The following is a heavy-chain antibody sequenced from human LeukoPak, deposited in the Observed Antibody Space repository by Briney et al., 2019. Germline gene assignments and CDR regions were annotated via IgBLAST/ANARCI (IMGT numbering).Heavy chain of an antibody. CDR3: AEDGHGTSGSYYPDYFDY. Sequence: GGSLRPSCAASGFTFSSYGMHWVRQAPGKGLEWVAVIWYDGSNKYYADSVKGRFTISRDNSKNTLYLQMNSLRAEDTAVYYCAEDGHGTSGSYYPDYFDYWGQGTLVTVSS. CDR1: GFTFSSYG. V-gene: IGHV3-33*06. D-gene: IGHD1-26*01. J-gene: IGHJ4*02. CDR2: IWYDGSNK.